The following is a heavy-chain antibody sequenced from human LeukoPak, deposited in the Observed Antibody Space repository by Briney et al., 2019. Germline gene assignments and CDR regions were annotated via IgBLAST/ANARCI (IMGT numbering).Heavy chain of an antibody. V-gene: IGHV4-30-4*01. Sequence: SQTLSPTCTVSGGSISSGDYYWSWIRQPPGKGLEWIGYIYYSGSTYYNPSLKSRVTISVDTSKNQFSLKLSSVTAADTAVYYCARSKLWFGELLYFDYWGQGTLVTVSS. CDR2: IYYSGST. D-gene: IGHD3-10*01. CDR1: GGSISSGDYY. J-gene: IGHJ4*02. CDR3: ARSKLWFGELLYFDY.